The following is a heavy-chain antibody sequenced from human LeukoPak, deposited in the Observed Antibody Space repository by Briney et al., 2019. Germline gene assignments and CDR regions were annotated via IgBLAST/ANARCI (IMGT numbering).Heavy chain of an antibody. J-gene: IGHJ6*04. CDR2: ISYDGSNK. CDR1: GFTFSSYG. CDR3: ATRGYSYGPVDY. D-gene: IGHD5-18*01. V-gene: IGHV3-30*03. Sequence: PGGSLRLSCAASGFTFSSYGMHWVRQAPGTGLEWVAVISYDGSNKYYADSVKGRFTISRDNSKNTLYLQMNSLRAEDTAVYYCATRGYSYGPVDYWGKGTTVTVSS.